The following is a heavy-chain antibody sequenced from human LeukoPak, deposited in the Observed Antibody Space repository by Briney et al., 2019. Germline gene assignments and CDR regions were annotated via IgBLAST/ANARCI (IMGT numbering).Heavy chain of an antibody. D-gene: IGHD3-22*01. J-gene: IGHJ4*02. CDR3: ARHYDSSGYSLTAFDY. Sequence: GASVKVSCKASGGTFSSYAISWVRQAPGQGLEWMGGIIPIFGTANYAQKFQGRVTITTDESTSTAYMELSSLRSEDTAVYYCARHYDSSGYSLTAFDYWGQGTLVTVSP. V-gene: IGHV1-69*05. CDR2: IIPIFGTA. CDR1: GGTFSSYA.